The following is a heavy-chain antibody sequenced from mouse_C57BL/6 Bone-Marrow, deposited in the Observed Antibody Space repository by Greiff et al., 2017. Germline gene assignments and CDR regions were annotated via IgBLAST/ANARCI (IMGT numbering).Heavy chain of an antibody. D-gene: IGHD2-4*01. CDR3: ARVDYDVAWFAY. Sequence: VQLQQSGPVLVKPGASVKMSCKASGYTFTDYYMNWVKQSHGKSLEWIGVINPYNGGTSYNQKFKGKATLTVNKSASTAYMELNSLTSEDSAVYYCARVDYDVAWFAYWGQGTLVTVSA. J-gene: IGHJ3*01. CDR1: GYTFTDYY. CDR2: INPYNGGT. V-gene: IGHV1-19*01.